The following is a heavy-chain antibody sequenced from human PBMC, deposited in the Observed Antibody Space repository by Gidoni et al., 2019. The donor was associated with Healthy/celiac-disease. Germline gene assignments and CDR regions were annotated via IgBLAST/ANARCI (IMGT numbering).Heavy chain of an antibody. J-gene: IGHJ2*01. Sequence: QLQLQESGPGLVKPSETLSLTCPVSGGSISNSSYYWGWIRQPPGKGLELIGSIYYSGSTYYNPSLKSRVTISVDTSKNQFSLKLSSVTAADTAVYYCAYTYYDFWSGYSTTGYFDLWGRGTLVTVSS. D-gene: IGHD3-3*01. CDR3: AYTYYDFWSGYSTTGYFDL. V-gene: IGHV4-39*01. CDR1: GGSISNSSYY. CDR2: IYYSGST.